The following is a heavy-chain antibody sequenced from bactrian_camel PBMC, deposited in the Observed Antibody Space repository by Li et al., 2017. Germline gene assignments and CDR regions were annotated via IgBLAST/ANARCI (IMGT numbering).Heavy chain of an antibody. CDR3: AAGRRYCSHAHRSWLDY. D-gene: IGHD3*01. J-gene: IGHJ4*01. Sequence: QVQLVESGGGSVQAGGSLRLSCTHSGYVSSRHCMGWFRQAPGQEREGVASIDYDGRVNYLPAVTGRFTVSQDANRRRLRLRMANLRPEDTAVYSCAAGRRYCSHAHRSWLDYWGQGTQVTVS. CDR1: GYVSSRHC. V-gene: IGHV3S6*01. CDR2: IDYDGRVN.